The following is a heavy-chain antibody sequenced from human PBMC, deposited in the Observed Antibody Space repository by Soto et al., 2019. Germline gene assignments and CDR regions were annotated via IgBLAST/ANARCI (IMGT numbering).Heavy chain of an antibody. V-gene: IGHV4-34*01. J-gene: IGHJ5*02. CDR3: ARESIRACLRWLDP. Sequence: PSETLSLTCAVYGGSFSGYYWSWIRQPPGKGLERIGAINHSGITNYNPSLTSRVTISVDTSKNQFSLKLSPVTAADTAVDYSARESIRACLRWLDPCGQGILV. D-gene: IGHD4-17*01. CDR1: GGSFSGYY. CDR2: INHSGIT.